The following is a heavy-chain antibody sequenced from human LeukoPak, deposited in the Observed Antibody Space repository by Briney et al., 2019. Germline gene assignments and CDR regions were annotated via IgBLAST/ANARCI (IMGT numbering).Heavy chain of an antibody. CDR2: IHYSGST. V-gene: IGHV4-59*08. J-gene: IGHJ4*02. Sequence: PSETLSLTCTVPGGTISSYYWNWIRQPPGKGLEWIGYIHYSGSTKYNPSLKIRVTISVDTSKNQFSLKLSSVTAADTAVYYCARWYSSGWAFDYWGQGTLVTVSS. D-gene: IGHD6-19*01. CDR3: ARWYSSGWAFDY. CDR1: GGTISSYY.